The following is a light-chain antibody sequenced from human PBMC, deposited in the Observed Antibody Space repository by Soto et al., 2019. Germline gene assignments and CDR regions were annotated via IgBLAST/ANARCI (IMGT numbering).Light chain of an antibody. J-gene: IGKJ5*01. Sequence: VFTQSPSTLSLSPEERATLSCRASQSVSSSLAWYQQKPGQAPRLLIYDASTRVTGIPARFSGSGSGTEFTLTITSLQSEDFALYYCQHHNNWPTFGQGTRLEIK. CDR2: DAS. CDR1: QSVSSS. V-gene: IGKV3-15*01. CDR3: QHHNNWPT.